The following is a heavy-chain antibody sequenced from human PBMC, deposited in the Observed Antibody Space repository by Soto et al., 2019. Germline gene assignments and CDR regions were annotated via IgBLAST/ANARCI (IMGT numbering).Heavy chain of an antibody. CDR3: ARNRGVRSRWLPSNYYGMYX. Sequence: LSLSCPASGFTFSSYWMHWVRQAPGKGLVWVSGISSDCSSTSYADSVKGRFTISRDNAKNTLYLQMNSLRAEDTAVYYCARNRGVRSRWLPSNYYGMYXWGQGTTVTVS. CDR1: GFTFSSYW. D-gene: IGHD5-12*01. J-gene: IGHJ6*02. CDR2: ISSDCSST. V-gene: IGHV3-74*01.